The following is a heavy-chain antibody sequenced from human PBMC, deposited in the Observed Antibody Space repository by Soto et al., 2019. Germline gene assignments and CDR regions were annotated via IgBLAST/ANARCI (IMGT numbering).Heavy chain of an antibody. Sequence: QVQLVQSGAEVRKPGSSVKVSCKASGGTFSRHAISWVRQAPGQVLEWMGGIIPIFGTASHEQKFQGRVTIIPDESTRTADMELSSLRSEETAIYSSARGWGSDSSDYYYAYWGQGTLVIVSS. CDR2: IIPIFGTA. V-gene: IGHV1-69*01. D-gene: IGHD3-22*01. CDR3: ARGWGSDSSDYYYAY. J-gene: IGHJ4*02. CDR1: GGTFSRHA.